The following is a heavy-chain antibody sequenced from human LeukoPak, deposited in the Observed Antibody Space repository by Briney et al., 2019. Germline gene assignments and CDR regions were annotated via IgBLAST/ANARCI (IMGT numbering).Heavy chain of an antibody. CDR2: ISGSGGST. D-gene: IGHD4-11*01. CDR3: AKDPSNYPYNWFDP. Sequence: GGSLRLSCAASGFTFSSYSMNWVRQAPGKGLEWVSAISGSGGSTYYADSVKGRFTISRDNSKNTLYLQMNSLRAEDTAVYYCAKDPSNYPYNWFDPWGQGTLVTVSS. CDR1: GFTFSSYS. J-gene: IGHJ5*02. V-gene: IGHV3-23*01.